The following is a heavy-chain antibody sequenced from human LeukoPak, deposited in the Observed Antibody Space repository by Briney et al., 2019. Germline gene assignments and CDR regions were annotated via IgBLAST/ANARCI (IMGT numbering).Heavy chain of an antibody. CDR1: GSTFSSYA. J-gene: IGHJ4*02. Sequence: GDSLRLSCAASGSTFSSYAMHWVRQAPGKGLEWVAVLSHGGHNKYYADSVKGRFTISRDNSKNTLYLQMNSLRAEDTAVYYCASEVVVVPAAMIRQQPDPVDYWGQGTLVTVSS. D-gene: IGHD2-2*01. CDR2: LSHGGHNK. V-gene: IGHV3-30-3*01. CDR3: ASEVVVVPAAMIRQQPDPVDY.